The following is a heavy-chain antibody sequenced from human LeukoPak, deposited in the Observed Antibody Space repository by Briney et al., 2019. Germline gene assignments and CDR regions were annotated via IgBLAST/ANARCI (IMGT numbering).Heavy chain of an antibody. CDR2: IYYSGST. J-gene: IGHJ5*02. CDR3: ARHDYFDWLFQNWFDP. Sequence: PSETLSLTCTVSGGSISSSSYYWGWIRQPPGKGLEWIGSIYYSGSTYYNPSLKSRVTISVDTSKNQFSLKLSSVTAADTAVYYCARHDYFDWLFQNWFDPWGQGTLVTVSS. CDR1: GGSISSSSYY. V-gene: IGHV4-39*01. D-gene: IGHD3-9*01.